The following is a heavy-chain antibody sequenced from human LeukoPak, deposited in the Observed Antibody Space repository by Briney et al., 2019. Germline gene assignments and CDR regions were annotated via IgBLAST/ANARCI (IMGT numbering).Heavy chain of an antibody. D-gene: IGHD6-19*01. Sequence: GGSLRLSCAASGCTFSDYYMSWIRQAPGKGLEWISYIRSSGSTIYYADSVKGRFTISRDNARNSLYLQMNSLRAEDTAIYYCARGNSAWYHFDYWGQGTLVTVSS. CDR3: ARGNSAWYHFDY. J-gene: IGHJ4*02. CDR2: IRSSGSTI. CDR1: GCTFSDYY. V-gene: IGHV3-11*04.